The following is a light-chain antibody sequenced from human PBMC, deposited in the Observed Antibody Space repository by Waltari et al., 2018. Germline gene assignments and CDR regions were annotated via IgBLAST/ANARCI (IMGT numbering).Light chain of an antibody. CDR3: FSYADGRSLV. CDR1: STDLGSSTL. V-gene: IGLV2-23*01. Sequence: QSALTQPASVSGSPGQSITISCTGSSTDLGSSTLVSWYQHHPDKAPQRPIYEGTGRPSGISHRFSGSKSGNTASLTISKLQAEDEADYYCFSYADGRSLVFGGGTKLTVL. J-gene: IGLJ2*01. CDR2: EGT.